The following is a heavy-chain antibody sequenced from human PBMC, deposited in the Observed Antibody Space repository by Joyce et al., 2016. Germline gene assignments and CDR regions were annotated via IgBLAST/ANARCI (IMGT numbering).Heavy chain of an antibody. D-gene: IGHD3-9*01. CDR2: IYTNGVF. Sequence: QVQLQESGPGLVKPSQTLSLTCTASGGSISSGSYYWSWIRQPAGKRLGWIGRIYTNGVFFYNPALWSRVTISMHTSKNQFSLELCSVTAADTAVYYCARGNPGYYDVLTGFSRTAYFDSWGRGTLVTVSS. J-gene: IGHJ4*02. V-gene: IGHV4-61*02. CDR1: GGSISSGSYY. CDR3: ARGNPGYYDVLTGFSRTAYFDS.